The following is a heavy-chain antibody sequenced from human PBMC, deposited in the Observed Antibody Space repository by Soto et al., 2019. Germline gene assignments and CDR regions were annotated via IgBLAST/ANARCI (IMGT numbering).Heavy chain of an antibody. CDR1: GGTSSSYY. Sequence: SETLSLTCIISGGTSSSYYWSWIRQPPGKGLECIGYIHYSGSTNYNPSLKSRVTISVDTSKNQFSLKLSSVTAADTAVYYCARRHSSNWCFDNWGQGTLVTVSS. D-gene: IGHD6-13*01. CDR3: ARRHSSNWCFDN. J-gene: IGHJ4*02. CDR2: IHYSGST. V-gene: IGHV4-59*01.